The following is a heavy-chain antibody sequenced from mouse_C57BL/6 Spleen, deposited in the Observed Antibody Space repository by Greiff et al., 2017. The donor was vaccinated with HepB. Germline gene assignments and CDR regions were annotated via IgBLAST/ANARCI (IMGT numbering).Heavy chain of an antibody. CDR1: GYTFTDYN. V-gene: IGHV1-18*01. Sequence: EVQLQQSGPELVKPGASVKIPCKASGYTFTDYNMDWVKQSHGKSLEWIGDINPNNGGTIYNQKFKGKATLTVDKSSSTAYMELRILTSEDTAVYYCARVGLYSNYEDYAMDYWGQGTSVTVSS. J-gene: IGHJ4*01. CDR3: ARVGLYSNYEDYAMDY. CDR2: INPNNGGT. D-gene: IGHD2-5*01.